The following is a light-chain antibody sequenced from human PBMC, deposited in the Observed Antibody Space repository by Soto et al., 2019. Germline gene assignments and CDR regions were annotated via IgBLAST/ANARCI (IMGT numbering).Light chain of an antibody. J-gene: IGKJ3*01. Sequence: DIQLTQSPSFLSASVGDRVTITCRASQDISNYLVWYQQKPGKAPKPLIYAASTLLSGVPSRFSGSGSGTEFTLTISSLQPEDFATYYCQQLNSYPLTFGPGTNVDIK. V-gene: IGKV1-9*01. CDR2: AAS. CDR3: QQLNSYPLT. CDR1: QDISNY.